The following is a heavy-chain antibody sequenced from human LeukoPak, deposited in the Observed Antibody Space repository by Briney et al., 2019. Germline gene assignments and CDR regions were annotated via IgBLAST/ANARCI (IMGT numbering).Heavy chain of an antibody. D-gene: IGHD1-26*01. CDR3: ASQGIVGATLRY. J-gene: IGHJ4*02. Sequence: PSETLSLTCTVSGGSISSGSYYWSWIRQPAGKGLEWIGRMYSSGSTNYNPSLKSRVTISIDTSKNQFSLKLSSVTAADTAVYYCASQGIVGATLRYWGQGTLVTVSS. CDR1: GGSISSGSYY. CDR2: MYSSGST. V-gene: IGHV4-61*02.